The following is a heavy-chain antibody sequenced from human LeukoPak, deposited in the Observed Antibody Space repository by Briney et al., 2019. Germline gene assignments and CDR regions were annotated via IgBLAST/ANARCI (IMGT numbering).Heavy chain of an antibody. V-gene: IGHV3-66*01. J-gene: IGHJ4*02. Sequence: GGSLTLSCAASGFTFSNDYMSWVRQAPGQGLEWVSVIYSGGNTHYADSVKGRFTISRDKTTNKVNLQMNSLIAEDTALYYCARVYYDGSGYYYFLVFFFDHWGQGTLVTVSS. D-gene: IGHD3-22*01. CDR2: IYSGGNT. CDR3: ARVYYDGSGYYYFLVFFFDH. CDR1: GFTFSNDY.